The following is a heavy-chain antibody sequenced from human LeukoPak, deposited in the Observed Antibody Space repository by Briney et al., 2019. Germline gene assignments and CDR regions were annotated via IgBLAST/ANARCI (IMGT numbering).Heavy chain of an antibody. V-gene: IGHV3-11*01. CDR3: AKDMGAWYYDSSAKPVPDYYYGMDV. J-gene: IGHJ6*02. CDR2: ISSSGSTI. D-gene: IGHD3-22*01. Sequence: PGGSLRLSCAASGVTFSDYYMSWIRQAPGKGLEWVSYISSSGSTIYYADSVKGRFTISRDNAKNSLYLQMNSLRAEDTALYYCAKDMGAWYYDSSAKPVPDYYYGMDVWGQGTTVTVSS. CDR1: GVTFSDYY.